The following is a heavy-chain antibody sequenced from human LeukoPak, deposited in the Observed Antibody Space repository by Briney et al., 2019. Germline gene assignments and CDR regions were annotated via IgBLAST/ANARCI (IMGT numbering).Heavy chain of an antibody. D-gene: IGHD3-10*01. Sequence: ASVKVSCKASGYTFTSYGISWVRQAPGQGLEWMGWISAYNGNTNYAQKLQGRVTMTTDTSTGTAYMELRSLRSDDTAVYYCARSVFPYYSGSGSPYNVDVRQNSYFDFWGQGTLVTVSS. V-gene: IGHV1-18*01. J-gene: IGHJ4*02. CDR2: ISAYNGNT. CDR1: GYTFTSYG. CDR3: ARSVFPYYSGSGSPYNVDVRQNSYFDF.